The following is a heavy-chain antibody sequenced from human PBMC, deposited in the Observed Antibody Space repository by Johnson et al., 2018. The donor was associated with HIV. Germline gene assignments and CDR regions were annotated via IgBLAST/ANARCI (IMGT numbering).Heavy chain of an antibody. CDR1: GFTFNNHW. Sequence: VQLVESGGGLVQPGGSLRLSCAASGFTFNNHWMTWVRQAPGKGLEWVSAISGSGGSTYYADSVKGRFTISRDNSKNTLYLQMNSLRAEDTAVYYCARERNMIVVDDDAFDIWGQGTMVTVSS. CDR2: ISGSGGST. J-gene: IGHJ3*02. CDR3: ARERNMIVVDDDAFDI. V-gene: IGHV3-23*04. D-gene: IGHD3-22*01.